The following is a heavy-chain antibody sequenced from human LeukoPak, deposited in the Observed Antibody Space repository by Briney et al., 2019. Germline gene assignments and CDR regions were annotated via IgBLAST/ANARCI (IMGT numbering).Heavy chain of an antibody. Sequence: GASVKVSCKASGYTFTSYGISWVRQAPGQGLERMGWISAYNGNTNYAQKLQGRVTMTTDTSTSTAYMELRSLRSDDTAVYYCARVWASRGPPGGYCSGGSCSLIDYWGQGTLVTVSS. CDR2: ISAYNGNT. CDR3: ARVWASRGPPGGYCSGGSCSLIDY. CDR1: GYTFTSYG. D-gene: IGHD2-15*01. J-gene: IGHJ4*02. V-gene: IGHV1-18*04.